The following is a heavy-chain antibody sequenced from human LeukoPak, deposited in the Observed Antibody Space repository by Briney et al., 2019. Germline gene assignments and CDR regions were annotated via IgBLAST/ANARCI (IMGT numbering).Heavy chain of an antibody. CDR1: GFTFSSYA. Sequence: PEGSLRLSCAASGFTFSSYAMHWVRQAPGKGLEWVAVISYDGSNKYYADSVKGRFTISRDNSKNTLYLQMNSLRAEDTAVYYCAKNQYSSSWYWFDPWGQGTLVTVSS. V-gene: IGHV3-30-3*01. J-gene: IGHJ5*02. CDR3: AKNQYSSSWYWFDP. CDR2: ISYDGSNK. D-gene: IGHD6-13*01.